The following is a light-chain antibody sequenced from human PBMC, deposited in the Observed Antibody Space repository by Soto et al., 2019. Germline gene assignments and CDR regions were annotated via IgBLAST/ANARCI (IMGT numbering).Light chain of an antibody. CDR2: DVT. CDR1: TSDIGGYKY. V-gene: IGLV2-11*01. J-gene: IGLJ1*01. CDR3: CSYARTTHV. Sequence: QSALTQPTSVSGSPGQSVTISCTGTTSDIGGYKYVSWYQQLPGKAPKLMIFDVTKRPSGVPDRFSGSNSGNTASLTISGLQAEDEAIYYCCSYARTTHVFGTGTKVTVL.